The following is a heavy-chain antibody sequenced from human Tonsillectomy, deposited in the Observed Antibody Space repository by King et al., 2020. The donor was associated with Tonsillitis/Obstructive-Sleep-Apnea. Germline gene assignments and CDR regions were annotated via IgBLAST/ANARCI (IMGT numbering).Heavy chain of an antibody. CDR2: IKSKTDGGTT. D-gene: IGHD2-2*02. CDR1: GFTFSNAW. J-gene: IGHJ6*03. CDR3: TTGSPPRGPAAIPDYYYYYMDV. V-gene: IGHV3-15*01. Sequence: EVQLVESGGGLVKPGGSLRLSCAASGFTFSNAWMSWVRQAPGKGLEWVGRIKSKTDGGTTDYAAPVKGRFTISRDDSKNTLYLQMNSLKTEDTAVYYCTTGSPPRGPAAIPDYYYYYMDVWGKGTTVTVSS.